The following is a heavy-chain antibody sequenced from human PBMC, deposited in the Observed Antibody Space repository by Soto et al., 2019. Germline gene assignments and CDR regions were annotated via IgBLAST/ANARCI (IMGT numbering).Heavy chain of an antibody. D-gene: IGHD3-9*01. CDR3: ATDGKYYDKNGPFDH. Sequence: GASVKVSCKASGYTFTSYAIHWVRQAPGQRLEWMGWINTATGYTKYSEKFQGRVTLTRDASANIAYMELSSLRSEDTAVYYCATDGKYYDKNGPFDHWGQGALVTVSS. J-gene: IGHJ4*02. CDR1: GYTFTSYA. V-gene: IGHV1-3*04. CDR2: INTATGYT.